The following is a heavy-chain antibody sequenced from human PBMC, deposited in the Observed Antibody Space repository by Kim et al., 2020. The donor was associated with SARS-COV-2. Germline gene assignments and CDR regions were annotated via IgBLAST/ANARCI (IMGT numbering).Heavy chain of an antibody. J-gene: IGHJ6*02. CDR3: ARGSIEYHPYYYYYGMDV. V-gene: IGHV4-59*13. D-gene: IGHD1-26*01. CDR1: GGSISSYY. Sequence: SETLSLTCTVSGGSISSYYWSWIRQPPGKGLEWIGYIYYSGSTNYNPSLKSRVTISVDTSKNQFSLKLSSVTAADTAVYYCARGSIEYHPYYYYYGMDVWGQGTTVTVS. CDR2: IYYSGST.